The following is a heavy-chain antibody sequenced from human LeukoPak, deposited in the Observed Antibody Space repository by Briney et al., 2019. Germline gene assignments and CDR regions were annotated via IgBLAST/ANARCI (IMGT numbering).Heavy chain of an antibody. CDR2: ISAYNGNT. Sequence: ASVKVSCKASGYTFTSYGISWVRQAPGQGLEWMGWISAYNGNTNYARKLQGRVTMTTDTSTSTAYMELRSLRSDDTAVYYCATFHYGEYENAFDYWGQGTLVTVSS. D-gene: IGHD4-17*01. CDR3: ATFHYGEYENAFDY. V-gene: IGHV1-18*01. CDR1: GYTFTSYG. J-gene: IGHJ4*02.